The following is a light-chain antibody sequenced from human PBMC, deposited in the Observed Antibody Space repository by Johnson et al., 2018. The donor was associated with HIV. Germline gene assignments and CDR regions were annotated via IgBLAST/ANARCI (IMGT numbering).Light chain of an antibody. V-gene: IGLV1-51*02. CDR1: SSKIGNNY. CDR2: ENN. Sequence: QSVLTQPPSVSAAPGQKVTISCSGSSSKIGNNYVSWYQQLPGTAPKLLIYENNKRPSGITDRFSGSKSGTSATLDITGLQTGDEADYYCGTWDNSLSTGGVFGTGTKVTVL. CDR3: GTWDNSLSTGGV. J-gene: IGLJ1*01.